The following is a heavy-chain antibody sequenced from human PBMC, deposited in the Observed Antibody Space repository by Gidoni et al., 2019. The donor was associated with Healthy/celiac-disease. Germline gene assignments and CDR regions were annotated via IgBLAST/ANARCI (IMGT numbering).Heavy chain of an antibody. V-gene: IGHV3-30*02. J-gene: IGHJ6*02. CDR2: IRYDGSNK. CDR3: AKDLGVTHYYYGMDV. Sequence: QVQLVESGGGVVQPGGSLRLSCAASGFTFSSYGMHWVRQAPGKGLEWVAFIRYDGSNKYYADSVKGRFTISRDNSKNTLYLQMNSLRAEDTAVYYCAKDLGVTHYYYGMDVWGQGTTVTVSS. CDR1: GFTFSSYG. D-gene: IGHD4-4*01.